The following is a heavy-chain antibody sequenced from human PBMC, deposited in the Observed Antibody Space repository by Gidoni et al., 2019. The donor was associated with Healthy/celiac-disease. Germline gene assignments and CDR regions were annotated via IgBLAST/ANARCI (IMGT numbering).Heavy chain of an antibody. CDR2: ISYDGSNK. J-gene: IGHJ6*02. CDR3: ARDLCGGDCYLPHRYYYYYGMDV. V-gene: IGHV3-30-3*01. CDR1: GFTFSSYA. Sequence: QVQLVESGGGVVQPGRSLRLSCAASGFTFSSYAMHWVRQAPGKGLEWVAVISYDGSNKYYADSVKGRFTISRDNSKNTLYLQMNSLRAEDTAVYYCARDLCGGDCYLPHRYYYYYGMDVWGQGTTVTVSS. D-gene: IGHD2-21*02.